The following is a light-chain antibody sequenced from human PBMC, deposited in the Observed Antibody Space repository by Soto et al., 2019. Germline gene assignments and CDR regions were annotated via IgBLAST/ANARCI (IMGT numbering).Light chain of an antibody. J-gene: IGLJ1*01. CDR3: SSYAGSHGMRV. V-gene: IGLV2-8*01. CDR1: ISDVGGYNY. Sequence: QSVLTQPPSSSGSPGQSVTISCTGTISDVGGYNYVSWYQQHPGKAPKLMIYEVSKRPSGVPDRFSGSKSGNTASLTVSGLQAEDEADYYCSSYAGSHGMRVFGTGTKVTVL. CDR2: EVS.